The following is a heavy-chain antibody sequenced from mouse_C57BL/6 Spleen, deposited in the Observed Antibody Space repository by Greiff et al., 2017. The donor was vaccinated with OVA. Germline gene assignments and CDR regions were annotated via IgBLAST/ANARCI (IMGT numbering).Heavy chain of an antibody. CDR3: ARADHYDVVFDY. CDR2: ISSGSSTI. V-gene: IGHV5-17*01. D-gene: IGHD1-2*01. Sequence: EVKLVESGGGLVKPGGSLKLSCAASGFTFSDYGMHWVRQAPEKGLEWVAYISSGSSTIYYADTVKGRFTISRDNAKNTLFLQMTSLRSEDTAMYYCARADHYDVVFDYWGQGTTLTVSS. J-gene: IGHJ2*01. CDR1: GFTFSDYG.